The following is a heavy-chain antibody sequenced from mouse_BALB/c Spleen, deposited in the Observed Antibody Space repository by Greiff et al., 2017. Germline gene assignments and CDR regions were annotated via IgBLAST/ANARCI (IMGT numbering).Heavy chain of an antibody. D-gene: IGHD2-14*01. CDR1: GFTFSSYA. V-gene: IGHV5-6-5*01. CDR3: ARRYYYAMDY. CDR2: ISSGGST. Sequence: EVKLMESGGGLVKPGGSLKLSCAASGFTFSSYAMSWVRQTPEKRLEWVASISSGGSTYYPDSVKGRFTISRVNARNILYLQMSSLKSEDTAMYYCARRYYYAMDYWGQGTSVTVSS. J-gene: IGHJ4*01.